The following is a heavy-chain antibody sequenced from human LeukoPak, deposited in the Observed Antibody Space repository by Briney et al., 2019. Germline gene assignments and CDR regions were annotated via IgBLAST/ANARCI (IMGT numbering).Heavy chain of an antibody. J-gene: IGHJ4*02. Sequence: GRSLRLSCAASGFTFSSYAMHWVRQAPGKGLEWVAVISYDGSNKYYADSVKGRFTISRDNSKNTLYLQMNSLRAEDTAVYYCARDSNYDGSGYGFDYWGQGTLVTVSS. CDR1: GFTFSSYA. CDR2: ISYDGSNK. D-gene: IGHD3-22*01. CDR3: ARDSNYDGSGYGFDY. V-gene: IGHV3-30-3*01.